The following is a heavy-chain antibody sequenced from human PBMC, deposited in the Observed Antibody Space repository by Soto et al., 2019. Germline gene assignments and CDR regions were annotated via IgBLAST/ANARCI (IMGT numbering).Heavy chain of an antibody. CDR3: ARGSGWYYY. J-gene: IGHJ4*02. Sequence: QVQLQESGPGLVKPSETLSLTCTVSSGSISSYYWSWLRQRPGKGLEWIGYIYYSGSTNYNPSLKSRGTISVDTSKNQSSLKLSSVTSADTAVYYCARGSGWYYYWGQGTLVTVSS. CDR2: IYYSGST. CDR1: SGSISSYY. D-gene: IGHD6-19*01. V-gene: IGHV4-59*01.